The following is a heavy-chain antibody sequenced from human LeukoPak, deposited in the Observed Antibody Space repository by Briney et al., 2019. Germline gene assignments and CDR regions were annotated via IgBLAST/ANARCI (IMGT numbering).Heavy chain of an antibody. CDR3: ATGVESSSWRYYYYYYGMDV. CDR1: GYTFTGYY. V-gene: IGHV1-24*01. J-gene: IGHJ6*02. D-gene: IGHD6-13*01. CDR2: FDPEDGET. Sequence: GASVKVSCKASGYTFTGYYMHWVRQAPGKGLEWMGGFDPEDGETIYAQKFQGRVTMTEDTSTDTAYMELSSLRSEDTAVYYCATGVESSSWRYYYYYYGMDVWGQGTTVTVSS.